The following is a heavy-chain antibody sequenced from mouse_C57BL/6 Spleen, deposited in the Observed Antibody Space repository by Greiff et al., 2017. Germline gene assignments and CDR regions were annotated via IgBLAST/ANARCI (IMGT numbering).Heavy chain of an antibody. J-gene: IGHJ2*01. CDR2: IDPEDGDT. CDR3: AVTGTNDCDY. D-gene: IGHD2-1*01. Sequence: EVQLQQSGAELVKPGASVKLSCTASGFNINDYYMHWVKQRTEQGLEWIGRIDPEDGDTTYAPKFQGKATLTVATSSNTAYLQLSSLTSEDTAVYYCAVTGTNDCDYWGKGTTLTVAT. CDR1: GFNINDYY. V-gene: IGHV14-2*01.